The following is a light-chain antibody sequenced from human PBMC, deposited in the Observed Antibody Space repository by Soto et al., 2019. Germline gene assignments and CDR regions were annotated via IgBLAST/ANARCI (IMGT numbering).Light chain of an antibody. V-gene: IGLV1-47*02. CDR1: SSSIGSNY. Sequence: QSVLTQPPSASGTPGQRVTISCSGSSSSIGSNYVYWYQQLPGTAPKLLIYSDNQRPSGVPDRFSGSKSGTSASLAISGLRSEDEADYYCAAWDANLSGKEYVFGTGTKVTVL. CDR2: SDN. CDR3: AAWDANLSGKEYV. J-gene: IGLJ1*01.